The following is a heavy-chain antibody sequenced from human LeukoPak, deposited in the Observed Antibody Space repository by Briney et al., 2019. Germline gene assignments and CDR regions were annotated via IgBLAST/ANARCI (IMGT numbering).Heavy chain of an antibody. D-gene: IGHD3-3*01. Sequence: ASVKVSCKASGYTFTSYDINWVRQATGQGLEWMGWMNPNCGNTGYAQKFQGRVTITRNTSISTAYMELSSLRSEDTAVYYCARGRYYDFWSGYYIHHFDYWGQGTLVTVSS. J-gene: IGHJ4*02. CDR1: GYTFTSYD. V-gene: IGHV1-8*03. CDR2: MNPNCGNT. CDR3: ARGRYYDFWSGYYIHHFDY.